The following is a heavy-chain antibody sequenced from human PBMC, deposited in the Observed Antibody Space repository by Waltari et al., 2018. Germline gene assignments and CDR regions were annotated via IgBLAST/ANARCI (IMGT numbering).Heavy chain of an antibody. Sequence: QLQLQESGPGLVKPSETLSLTCTVSGGSISSSSYYWGWIRQPPGKGLEWIGSIYYSGSNDDNPSLKSRVTIAVDTSKNQFSLKLSSVTAADTAVDYWATEGGSYCDYWGQGTLVTVSS. D-gene: IGHD1-26*01. J-gene: IGHJ4*02. V-gene: IGHV4-39*02. CDR2: IYYSGSN. CDR1: GGSISSSSYY. CDR3: ATEGGSYCDY.